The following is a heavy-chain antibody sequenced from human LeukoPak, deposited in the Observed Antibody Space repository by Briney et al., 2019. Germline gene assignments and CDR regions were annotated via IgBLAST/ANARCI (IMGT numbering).Heavy chain of an antibody. J-gene: IGHJ4*02. CDR1: GFTFSSYP. V-gene: IGHV3-30*04. Sequence: GGSLRLSCTASGFTFSSYPFQWVRQAPGKGLQWVAVIGYDGVNKFYTDSVKGRFTISRDDSKSTLYLQMDSLRADDTAVYYCARDFLRGAPDYLDLWGQGTLVTVSS. CDR3: ARDFLRGAPDYLDL. CDR2: IGYDGVNK. D-gene: IGHD3-10*01.